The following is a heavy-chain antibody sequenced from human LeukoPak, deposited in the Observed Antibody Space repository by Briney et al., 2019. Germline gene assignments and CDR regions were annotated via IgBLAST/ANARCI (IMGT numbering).Heavy chain of an antibody. Sequence: ASVKVSCKASGYTFTSYYMHWVRQAPGQGLEWMGIINPSGGSTSYAQKFQGRVTMTRDTSTSTVYMELSSLRSEDTAVYYCARGGWVPAYYYYGMDAWGQGTTLTVSS. J-gene: IGHJ6*02. CDR1: GYTFTSYY. V-gene: IGHV1-46*01. CDR2: INPSGGST. CDR3: ARGGWVPAYYYYGMDA. D-gene: IGHD2-2*01.